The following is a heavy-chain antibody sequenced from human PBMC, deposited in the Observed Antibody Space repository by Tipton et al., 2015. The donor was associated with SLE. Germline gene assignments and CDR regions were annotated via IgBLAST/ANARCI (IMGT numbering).Heavy chain of an antibody. Sequence: TLSLTCIVSRYSISSGYYWGWMRQAPGKELEWIGSFYHSANTYYNPSLTSRVTISADTSKNQFSLSLISVTAADTAVYYCARLTPWGYDYWGPGMLVTVSS. V-gene: IGHV4-38-2*02. J-gene: IGHJ4*02. D-gene: IGHD7-27*01. CDR1: RYSISSGYY. CDR2: FYHSANT. CDR3: ARLTPWGYDY.